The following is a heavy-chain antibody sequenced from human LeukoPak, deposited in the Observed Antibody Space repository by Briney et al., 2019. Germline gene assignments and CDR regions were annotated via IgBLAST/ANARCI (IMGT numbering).Heavy chain of an antibody. CDR2: ISGSGGTT. J-gene: IGHJ1*01. V-gene: IGHV3-23*01. CDR1: RFTFSTYA. D-gene: IGHD3-22*01. CDR3: AKEEGYYYDSGGYYVEYFQH. Sequence: GGSLRLSCAASRFTFSTYAMSWVRQAPGKGLEWVSSISGSGGTTYYADSVKGRFTFSRDNSKNTLYLQMNSLRAEDTAVYYCAKEEGYYYDSGGYYVEYFQHWGQGTLVTVSS.